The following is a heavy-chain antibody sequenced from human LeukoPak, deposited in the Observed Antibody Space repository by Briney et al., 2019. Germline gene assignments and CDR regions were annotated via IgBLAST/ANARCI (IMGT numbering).Heavy chain of an antibody. D-gene: IGHD4-17*01. CDR1: GVIFSNFA. Sequence: ASVKVSCKASGVIFSNFAFNWVRQAPGHGLEWMGRIIPILDLAHYTQKFQGRLTITADKSTNTSYMELTSLTAEDTAVYYCATPSRTEDGDYGVCWGQGTLVTVSS. CDR3: ATPSRTEDGDYGVC. J-gene: IGHJ4*02. CDR2: IIPILDLA. V-gene: IGHV1-69*04.